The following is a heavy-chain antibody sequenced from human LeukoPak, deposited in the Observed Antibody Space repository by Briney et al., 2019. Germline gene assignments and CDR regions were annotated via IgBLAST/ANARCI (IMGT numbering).Heavy chain of an antibody. J-gene: IGHJ4*02. CDR2: IKQDGSQT. CDR1: GFSFSSYW. CDR3: AKDELEWLSFFDY. V-gene: IGHV3-7*03. D-gene: IGHD3-3*01. Sequence: GGSLRLSCAASGFSFSSYWMNWVRQAPGKGLEWLANIKQDGSQTNYVDSVKGRFTISRDNAKKSLYLQMNSLRAEDTAVYYCAKDELEWLSFFDYWGQGTLDTVSS.